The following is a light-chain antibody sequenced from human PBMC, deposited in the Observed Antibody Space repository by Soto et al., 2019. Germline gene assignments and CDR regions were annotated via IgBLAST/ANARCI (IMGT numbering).Light chain of an antibody. J-gene: IGLJ2*01. CDR3: SSYAGSSTHVV. CDR1: SSDVGSYNL. V-gene: IGLV2-23*01. CDR2: EGT. Sequence: QSALTKPASVSGSPGQSITISCTGISSDVGSYNLVSWYQQHPGKAPKVMIYEGTKRPSGVSNRFSGSRPGNTASLTISGLQADDEAHYYCSSYAGSSTHVVFGGGTKVTVL.